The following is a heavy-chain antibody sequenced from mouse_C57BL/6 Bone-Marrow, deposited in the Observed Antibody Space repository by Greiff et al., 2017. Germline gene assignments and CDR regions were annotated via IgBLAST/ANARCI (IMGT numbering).Heavy chain of an antibody. D-gene: IGHD1-1*02. J-gene: IGHJ3*01. CDR1: GYTFTSYW. CDR2: IHPNSGST. Sequence: VQLQQPGAELVKPGASVKLSCKASGYTFTSYWMHWVKQRPGQGLEWIGMIHPNSGSTNYNEKFKSKATLTVDKSSSTAYMQLSSLTSEDSAVYYCARYGGNYGFALWGRETLVCVSA. V-gene: IGHV1-64*01. CDR3: ARYGGNYGFAL.